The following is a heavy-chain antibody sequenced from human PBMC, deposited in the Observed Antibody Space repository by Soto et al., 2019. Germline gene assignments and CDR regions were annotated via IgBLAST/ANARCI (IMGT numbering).Heavy chain of an antibody. J-gene: IGHJ4*02. CDR2: IIPILVIA. Sequence: QVQLVQSGAEVKKPGSSVKVSCKASGGTFSSYTISWVRQAPGQGLEWMGRIIPILVIANYAQKFLGRVTITADKTTSTAYMQLSGLRSDDTAVYYCSRMDAYGDYDLLGDYWGQGTLVTVSS. CDR3: SRMDAYGDYDLLGDY. CDR1: GGTFSSYT. V-gene: IGHV1-69*02. D-gene: IGHD4-17*01.